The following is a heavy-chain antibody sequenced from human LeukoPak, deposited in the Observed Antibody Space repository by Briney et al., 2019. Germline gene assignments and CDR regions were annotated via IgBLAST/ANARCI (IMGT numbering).Heavy chain of an antibody. CDR3: ARVRWGWLPDY. Sequence: PGGSLRLSCAASGFTFSSYWMHWVRQAPGKGLGWVSRINSDGSSTNYADSVKGRFTISRDNAKNTLYLQMNSLRAEDTAVYYCARVRWGWLPDYWGQGTLVTVSS. J-gene: IGHJ4*02. V-gene: IGHV3-74*01. CDR2: INSDGSST. CDR1: GFTFSSYW. D-gene: IGHD4-23*01.